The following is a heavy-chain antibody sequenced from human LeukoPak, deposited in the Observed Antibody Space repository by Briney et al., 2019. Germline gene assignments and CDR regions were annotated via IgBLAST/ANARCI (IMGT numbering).Heavy chain of an antibody. Sequence: PSETLSLTCTVSGGSNSSYYWSWIRQPPGKGLEWIGYIYYSGSTNYNPSLKSRVTISVDTSKNQFSLKLSSVTAADTAVYYCARVPTGDSSGYLNFDYWGQGTLVTVSS. D-gene: IGHD3-22*01. CDR3: ARVPTGDSSGYLNFDY. CDR1: GGSNSSYY. J-gene: IGHJ4*02. CDR2: IYYSGST. V-gene: IGHV4-59*01.